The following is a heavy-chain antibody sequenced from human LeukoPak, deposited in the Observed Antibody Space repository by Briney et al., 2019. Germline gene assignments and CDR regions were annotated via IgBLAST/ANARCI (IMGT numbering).Heavy chain of an antibody. Sequence: GASVNVSYKASGYTFTSYYMHWVRQAPGQGLEWMGIINPSGGSTSYAQKFQGRVTMTRDTSTSTVYMELSSLRSEDTAVYYCARGSGWIAYFDYWGQGTLVTVSS. CDR2: INPSGGST. V-gene: IGHV1-46*01. J-gene: IGHJ4*02. D-gene: IGHD6-19*01. CDR1: GYTFTSYY. CDR3: ARGSGWIAYFDY.